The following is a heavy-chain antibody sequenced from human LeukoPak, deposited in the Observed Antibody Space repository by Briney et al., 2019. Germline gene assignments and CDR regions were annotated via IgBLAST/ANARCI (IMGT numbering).Heavy chain of an antibody. Sequence: SETLSLTCAVSGYSISSGYYWGWIRQPPGKGLEWIGSIYHSGSTYYNPSLKSRVTISVDTSKNQFSLKLSSVTAADTAVYYCARDGRLKLCPDFDYWGQGTLVTVSS. CDR1: GYSISSGYY. V-gene: IGHV4-38-2*02. CDR2: IYHSGST. CDR3: ARDGRLKLCPDFDY. D-gene: IGHD3-10*02. J-gene: IGHJ4*02.